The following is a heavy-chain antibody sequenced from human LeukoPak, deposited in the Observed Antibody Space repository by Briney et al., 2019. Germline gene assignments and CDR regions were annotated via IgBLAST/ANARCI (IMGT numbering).Heavy chain of an antibody. CDR2: ISYDGSNK. J-gene: IGHJ4*02. D-gene: IGHD3-22*01. Sequence: GGSLRLSCAASGFTFSSYGMHWVRQAPGKGLEWVAVISYDGSNKYYADSVKGRFTISRDNSKNTLYLQMNSLRAEDTAVYYCAKDYYDSTWTLDYWGQGTLVTVSS. CDR1: GFTFSSYG. CDR3: AKDYYDSTWTLDY. V-gene: IGHV3-30*18.